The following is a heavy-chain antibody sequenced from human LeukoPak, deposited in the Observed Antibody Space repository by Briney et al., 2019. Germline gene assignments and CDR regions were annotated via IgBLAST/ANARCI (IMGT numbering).Heavy chain of an antibody. V-gene: IGHV3-21*01. CDR3: AREHYYDSSGYPEWFDP. D-gene: IGHD3-22*01. J-gene: IGHJ5*02. Sequence: KPGVSLSLPCAPSVFTCSSYSMNWVRHAPGKGREWVSSIISSSSYICYADSVNGRITISRDNGKNSLYLQMISLRAEDTAVYYCAREHYYDSSGYPEWFDPWGQGTLVTVSS. CDR2: IISSSSYI. CDR1: VFTCSSYS.